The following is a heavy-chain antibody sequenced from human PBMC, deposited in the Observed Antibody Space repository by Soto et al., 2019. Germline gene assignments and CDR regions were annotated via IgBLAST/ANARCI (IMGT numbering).Heavy chain of an antibody. J-gene: IGHJ6*02. D-gene: IGHD6-6*01. V-gene: IGHV4-30-4*01. CDR3: ARGDFLAALHGMDV. Sequence: SETLSLTCSVSGGSISSGDYYWNWIRQPPGKGLEWIGHIYYSGSTYYNSSLKSRVTISLDTSKNQFSLKLSSVTAADTAVYYCARGDFLAALHGMDVWGQGTTVTVSS. CDR2: IYYSGST. CDR1: GGSISSGDYY.